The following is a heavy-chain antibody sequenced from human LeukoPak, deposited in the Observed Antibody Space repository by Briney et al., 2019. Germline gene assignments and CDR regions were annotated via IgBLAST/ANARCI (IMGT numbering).Heavy chain of an antibody. CDR2: ISGSSAYV. Sequence: GGSLRLSCAASGFPFSAYSMNWVRRAPGKGLEWVSSISGSSAYVYYADSVKGRFTVSRDKAKNSLYLQMSSLRAEDTAVYYCAKAYYDSSGYSYYFDYWGQGTPVTVSS. D-gene: IGHD3-22*01. CDR3: AKAYYDSSGYSYYFDY. J-gene: IGHJ4*02. V-gene: IGHV3-21*01. CDR1: GFPFSAYS.